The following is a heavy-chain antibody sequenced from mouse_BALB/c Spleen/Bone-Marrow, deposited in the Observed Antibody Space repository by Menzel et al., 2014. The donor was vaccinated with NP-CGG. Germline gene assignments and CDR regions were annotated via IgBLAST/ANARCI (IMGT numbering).Heavy chain of an antibody. V-gene: IGHV14-3*02. J-gene: IGHJ2*01. CDR1: GFNIKDTY. CDR2: IDPANGNT. CDR3: ARGYYDYDLDY. Sequence: EVQLQESGAELVKPGASVKLSCTASGFNIKDTYMHWVKQRPEQGLEWIGRIDPANGNTKYDPKFQGKATITADTSSNTAYLQLSSLTSEDTAVYYCARGYYDYDLDYWGQGTTLAVSS. D-gene: IGHD2-4*01.